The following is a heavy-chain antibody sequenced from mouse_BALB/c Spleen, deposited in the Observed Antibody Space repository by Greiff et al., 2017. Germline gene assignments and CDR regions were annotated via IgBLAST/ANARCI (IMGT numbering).Heavy chain of an antibody. Sequence: EVQLQQSGPGLVKPSQSLSLTCTVTGYSITSDYAWNWIRQFPGNKLEWMGYISYSGSTSYNPSLKSRISITRDTSKNQFFLQLNSVTTEDTATYYCAEFTGYYAMDYWGQGTSVTVSS. CDR2: ISYSGST. CDR3: AEFTGYYAMDY. CDR1: GYSITSDYA. J-gene: IGHJ4*01. V-gene: IGHV3-2*02.